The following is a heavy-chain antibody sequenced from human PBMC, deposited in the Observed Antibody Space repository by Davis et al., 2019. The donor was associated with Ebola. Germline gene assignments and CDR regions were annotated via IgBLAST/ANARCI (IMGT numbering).Heavy chain of an antibody. CDR3: ARLRFLEWGMDV. Sequence: SETLSLTCTVSGGSISSYYWSWIRQPPGKGLEWIGYIYYSGSTNYNPSLKSRVTISVDTSKNQFSLKLSSVTAADTAVYHCARLRFLEWGMDVWGQGTTVTVPS. CDR1: GGSISSYY. D-gene: IGHD3-3*01. J-gene: IGHJ6*02. CDR2: IYYSGST. V-gene: IGHV4-59*08.